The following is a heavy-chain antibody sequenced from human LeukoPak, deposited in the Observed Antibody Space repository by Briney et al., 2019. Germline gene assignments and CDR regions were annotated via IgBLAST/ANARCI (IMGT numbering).Heavy chain of an antibody. CDR3: ARDLERLLPFYHDHNWFDP. V-gene: IGHV1-2*02. D-gene: IGHD3-16*01. CDR1: GYTFTGYY. CDR2: INPNSGGT. J-gene: IGHJ5*02. Sequence: GASVKVSCKASGYTFTGYYMHWVRQAPGQGLEWMGWINPNSGGTNYAQKFQGRVTMTRDTSISTAYMELSRLRSDDTAVYYCARDLERLLPFYHDHNWFDPWGQGTLVTVSS.